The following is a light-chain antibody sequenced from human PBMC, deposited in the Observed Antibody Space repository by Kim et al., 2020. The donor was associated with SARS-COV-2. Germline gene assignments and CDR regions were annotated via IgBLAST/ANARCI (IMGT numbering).Light chain of an antibody. V-gene: IGKV3-20*01. Sequence: SLSPGERGTLSCRASQSVSTNVAWYQQKPGQAPRLLIYGASSRATGIPDRFSGSGSGTDFTLTISRLEPEDFAVYYCQQHDKSPKTFGQGTKLEI. CDR2: GAS. CDR1: QSVSTN. CDR3: QQHDKSPKT. J-gene: IGKJ2*01.